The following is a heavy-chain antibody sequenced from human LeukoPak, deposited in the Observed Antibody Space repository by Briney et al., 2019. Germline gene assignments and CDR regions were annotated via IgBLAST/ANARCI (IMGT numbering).Heavy chain of an antibody. Sequence: SETLSLTCAVYGGSFSGYYWSWIRQPPGKGLEWIGEINHSGSTNYNPSLKSRVTISVDTSKNQFSLKLSSVTAADTAVYYCARYAPLLGPDYWGQGTLVTVSS. CDR2: INHSGST. V-gene: IGHV4-34*01. CDR1: GGSFSGYY. J-gene: IGHJ4*02. D-gene: IGHD3-10*01. CDR3: ARYAPLLGPDY.